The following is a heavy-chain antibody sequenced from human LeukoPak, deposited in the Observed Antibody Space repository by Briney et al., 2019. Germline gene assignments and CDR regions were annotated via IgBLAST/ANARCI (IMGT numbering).Heavy chain of an antibody. D-gene: IGHD1-1*01. J-gene: IGHJ4*02. CDR3: ARGRLQHNHSHYFDY. Sequence: EPSETLSLTCAVYGGSFSGYYWSWIRQPPGKGLEWIGEINHSGSTNYNPSLKSRVTISVDTSKNQFSLKLSSVTAADTAVYYCARGRLQHNHSHYFDYWGQGTLVTVSS. CDR1: GGSFSGYY. CDR2: INHSGST. V-gene: IGHV4-34*01.